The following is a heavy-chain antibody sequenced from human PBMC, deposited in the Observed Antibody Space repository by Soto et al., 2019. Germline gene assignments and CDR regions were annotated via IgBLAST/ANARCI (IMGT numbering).Heavy chain of an antibody. CDR2: IIPILGIA. V-gene: IGHV1-69*02. Sequence: QVQLVQSGAEVKKPGSSVKVSCKASGGTFSSYTISWVRQAPGQGLEWMGRIIPILGIANYAQKFQGRVTIPADKSTSTAYVALSSLRSEDTAVYYCALHSRIFGDCVRDYGLDVWGQGTTVTVSS. J-gene: IGHJ6*02. CDR1: GGTFSSYT. CDR3: ALHSRIFGDCVRDYGLDV. D-gene: IGHD2-21*02.